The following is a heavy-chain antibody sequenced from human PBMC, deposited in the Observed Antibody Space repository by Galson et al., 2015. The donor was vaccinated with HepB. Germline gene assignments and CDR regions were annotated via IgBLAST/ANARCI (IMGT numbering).Heavy chain of an antibody. CDR2: TYYRAKWYN. V-gene: IGHV6-1*01. J-gene: IGHJ6*02. Sequence: CAISGDSVSNHTVAWYWIRQSPSRGLEWLGRTYYRAKWYNDYAVSVKSRITINPDTSKNQVSLQLEYVTPEDTAVYYCAYGVDVWGQGTTVTVSS. CDR3: AYGVDV. CDR1: GDSVSNHTVA.